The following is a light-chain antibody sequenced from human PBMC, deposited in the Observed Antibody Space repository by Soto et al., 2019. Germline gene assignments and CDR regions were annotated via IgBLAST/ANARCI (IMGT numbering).Light chain of an antibody. CDR2: AAA. J-gene: IGKJ2*01. CDR1: QGISSF. CDR3: QQYLSYPYT. V-gene: IGKV1-8*01. Sequence: AIRMTQSPSSISASTGDRVTITCRVSQGISSFLAWYQQKPGKAPKLLIYAAATLQRGAPSRFSASGSGTDFTLTISRLQSEDFATYFCQQYLSYPYTVGQGTKLEI.